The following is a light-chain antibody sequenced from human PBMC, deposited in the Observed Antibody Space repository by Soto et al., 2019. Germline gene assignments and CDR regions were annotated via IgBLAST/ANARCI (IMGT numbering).Light chain of an antibody. CDR3: QQYNNWPRT. J-gene: IGKJ1*01. CDR1: QTVSTN. V-gene: IGKV3-15*01. CDR2: GAS. Sequence: EIMMTRSPVTLSVSPGERATISCRPSQTVSTNLAWYQLKPGQAPRLLLYGASTRATGIPARFSGSGSGTEFTLTISSLQSEDVAVYYCQQYNNWPRTFGQGTKV.